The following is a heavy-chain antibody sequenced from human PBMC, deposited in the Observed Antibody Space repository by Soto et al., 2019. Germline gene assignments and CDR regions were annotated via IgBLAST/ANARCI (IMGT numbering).Heavy chain of an antibody. CDR3: ARGRSSYDFWSGVTGSFDP. V-gene: IGHV4-34*01. CDR1: GGSFSGYY. Sequence: SETLSLTCAVYGGSFSGYYWSWIRQPPGKGLEWIGEINHSGSTNYNPSLKSRVTISVDTSKNQFSLKLSSVTAADTAVYYCARGRSSYDFWSGVTGSFDPWGQGTLVTVSS. CDR2: INHSGST. D-gene: IGHD3-3*01. J-gene: IGHJ5*02.